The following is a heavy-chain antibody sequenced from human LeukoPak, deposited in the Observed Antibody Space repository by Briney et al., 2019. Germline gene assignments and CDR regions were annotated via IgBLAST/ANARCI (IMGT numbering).Heavy chain of an antibody. CDR1: GGSISSGSYY. CDR3: ARGGYSYGYGTFDY. V-gene: IGHV4-61*01. J-gene: IGHJ4*02. CDR2: IYYSGST. Sequence: SETLSLTCTVSGGSISSGSYYWSWIRQPPGTGLEWIGYIYYSGSTNYNPSLKSRVTISVYTSKNQFSLKLSSVTAADTAVYYCARGGYSYGYGTFDYWGQGTLVTVSS. D-gene: IGHD5-18*01.